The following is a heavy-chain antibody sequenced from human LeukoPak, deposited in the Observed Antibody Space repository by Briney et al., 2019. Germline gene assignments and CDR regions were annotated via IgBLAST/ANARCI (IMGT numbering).Heavy chain of an antibody. CDR2: IISNGGST. J-gene: IGHJ3*01. CDR1: GFTFSSYA. V-gene: IGHV3-64*01. CDR3: ARGSSSWYYDAFHF. D-gene: IGHD6-13*01. Sequence: GGSLRLSCAASGFTFSSYAMHWVRQAPGKGLEYVSGIISNGGSTYYANSVKGRFTMSRDNSKNTLYLQMGSLRAEDMAVYYCARGSSSWYYDAFHFWGQGTMVTLSS.